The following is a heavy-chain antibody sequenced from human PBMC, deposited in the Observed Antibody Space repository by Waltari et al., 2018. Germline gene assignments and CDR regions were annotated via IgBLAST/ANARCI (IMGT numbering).Heavy chain of an antibody. CDR3: ATYSASRVDY. V-gene: IGHV3-21*01. D-gene: IGHD2-15*01. CDR1: GFTFSSYS. J-gene: IGHJ4*02. CDR2: ISSSSSYI. Sequence: EVQLVESGGGLVKPGGSLRLSCAASGFTFSSYSMNWVRQAPGKGREWVASISSSSSYIYYADSVKGRFTISRDNAKNSLYLQMNSLRAEDTAVYYCATYSASRVDYWGQGTLVTVSS.